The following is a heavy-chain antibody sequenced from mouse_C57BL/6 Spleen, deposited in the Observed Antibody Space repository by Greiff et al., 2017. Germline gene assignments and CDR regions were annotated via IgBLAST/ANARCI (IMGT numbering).Heavy chain of an antibody. Sequence: VQLQQSGAELVKPGASVKISCKASGYAFSSYWMNWVKQRPGKGLEWIGQLYPGDGDTNYNGQFKGKSTLTADKSSSTAYMQLSSLTSEDAAVYFCARSLSVYYEYDGAMGYWGQGTSVTVSS. D-gene: IGHD2-4*01. CDR1: GYAFSSYW. CDR3: ARSLSVYYEYDGAMGY. J-gene: IGHJ4*01. CDR2: LYPGDGDT. V-gene: IGHV1-80*01.